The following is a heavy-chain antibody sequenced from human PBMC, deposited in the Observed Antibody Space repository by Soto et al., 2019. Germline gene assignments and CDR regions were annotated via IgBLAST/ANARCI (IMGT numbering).Heavy chain of an antibody. V-gene: IGHV1-69*13. Sequence: ASVKVSCKASGGTFSSYAISWVRQAPGQGLEWMGGIIPIFGTANYAQKFQGRVTITADESTSTAYMELSSLRSEDTAVYYCARDPNRDYYYGMDVWGQGTTVTVSS. CDR1: GGTFSSYA. CDR2: IIPIFGTA. CDR3: ARDPNRDYYYGMDV. J-gene: IGHJ6*02.